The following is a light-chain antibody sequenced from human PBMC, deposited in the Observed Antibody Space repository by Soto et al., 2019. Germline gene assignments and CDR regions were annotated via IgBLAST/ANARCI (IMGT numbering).Light chain of an antibody. V-gene: IGLV2-14*01. CDR2: EVS. CDR1: SSDVGGYNY. Sequence: QSALTQPASVSGSPGQSITISCNETSSDVGGYNYVSWYQQHPAKAPKLMIYEVSNRPSGVSHRFSGSKSGNTASLTISGLQAEDEADYYCFSYTTSSTLVFGGGTKLTVL. CDR3: FSYTTSSTLV. J-gene: IGLJ3*02.